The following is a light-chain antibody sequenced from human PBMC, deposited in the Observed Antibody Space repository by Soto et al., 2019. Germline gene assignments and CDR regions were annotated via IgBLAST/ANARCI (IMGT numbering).Light chain of an antibody. CDR3: QQYSSPPWT. CDR1: QSVSSDY. V-gene: IGKV3-20*01. J-gene: IGKJ1*01. Sequence: EIVLTQSPGTLSLSPGERATLSCRASQSVSSDYLAWYQQKPGQTPKVLIYRASSRATGIPDRFSGSGSGTDFTLTISRLEPEDFAVYYCQQYSSPPWTFGQGTKVEIK. CDR2: RAS.